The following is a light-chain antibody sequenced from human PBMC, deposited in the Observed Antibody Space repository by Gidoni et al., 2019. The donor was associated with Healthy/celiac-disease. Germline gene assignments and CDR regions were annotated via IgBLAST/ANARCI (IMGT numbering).Light chain of an antibody. J-gene: IGKJ1*01. CDR1: QSVSSSF. CDR3: QQYGSSPLWT. V-gene: IGKV3-20*01. Sequence: EIVLPQSPGTLSLSPGERATLSCRASQSVSSSFLAWYQQKPGQAPRHLIYGASSRATGIPDRFSGSGSGTDFTLTISRLEPEDFAVYYCQQYGSSPLWTFGQGTKVEIK. CDR2: GAS.